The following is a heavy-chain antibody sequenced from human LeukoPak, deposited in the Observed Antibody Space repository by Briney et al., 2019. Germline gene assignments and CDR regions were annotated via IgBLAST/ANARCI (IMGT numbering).Heavy chain of an antibody. V-gene: IGHV3-53*01. CDR3: ARAPYYYGPVDY. CDR2: IYSGGST. D-gene: IGHD3-10*01. J-gene: IGHJ4*02. Sequence: GGSLRLSWAASGFTVSSNYMSWVRQAPGKGLEWVSVIYSGGSTYYADSVKGRFTISRDNSKNTLYLQMNSLRAEDTAVYYCARAPYYYGPVDYWGQGTLVTVSS. CDR1: GFTVSSNY.